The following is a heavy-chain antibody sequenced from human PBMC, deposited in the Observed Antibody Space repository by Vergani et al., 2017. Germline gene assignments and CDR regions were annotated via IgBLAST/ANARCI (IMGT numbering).Heavy chain of an antibody. D-gene: IGHD4-17*01. CDR2: IYTSGST. J-gene: IGHJ5*02. V-gene: IGHV4-4*07. Sequence: QVQLQESGPGLVKPSETLSLTCTVSGGSISCYYWSLIRQTAGTGLEWIGRIYTSGSTNYNPSLKSRVTMSVDTSTNQYSLKMSSVTGADTAVYYCARDANGDYVSGNWFDPGDQVTVVIVSS. CDR1: GGSISCYY. CDR3: ARDANGDYVSGNWFDP.